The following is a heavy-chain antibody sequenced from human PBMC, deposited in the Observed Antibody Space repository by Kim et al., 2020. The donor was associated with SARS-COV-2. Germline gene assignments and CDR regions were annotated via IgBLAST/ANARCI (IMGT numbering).Heavy chain of an antibody. CDR1: GFSLSTSGMC. Sequence: SGPTLVNPTQTLTLTCTFSGFSLSTSGMCVSWIRQPPGKALEWLALIDWDDDKYYSTSLKTRLTISKDTSKNQVVLTMTNMDPVDTATYYCARIKTWGDWNYWFDPWGQGTLVTVSS. CDR2: IDWDDDK. CDR3: ARIKTWGDWNYWFDP. D-gene: IGHD1-7*01. J-gene: IGHJ5*02. V-gene: IGHV2-70*01.